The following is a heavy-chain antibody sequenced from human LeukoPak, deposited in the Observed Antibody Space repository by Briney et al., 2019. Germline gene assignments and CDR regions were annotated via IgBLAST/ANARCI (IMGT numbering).Heavy chain of an antibody. CDR1: GGSISSGDYY. Sequence: SETLSLTCTVSGGSISSGDYYWSWIRQPPGKGLEWIGYIYYSGSTYYNPSLKSRVTISVDTSKNQFSPKLSSVTAADTAVYYCARKLRGSRIVVITTPWFDPWGQGTLVTVSS. CDR2: IYYSGST. D-gene: IGHD3-22*01. J-gene: IGHJ5*02. CDR3: ARKLRGSRIVVITTPWFDP. V-gene: IGHV4-30-4*08.